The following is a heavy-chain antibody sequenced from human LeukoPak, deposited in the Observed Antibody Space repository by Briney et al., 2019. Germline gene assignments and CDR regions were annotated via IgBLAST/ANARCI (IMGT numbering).Heavy chain of an antibody. CDR2: ISSSGSTI. Sequence: GGSLRLSCAASGFTFSSYEMNWVRQAPGKGLEWVSYISSSGSTIYYADSVKGRFTISRDNAKNSLYLQMNSLRAEDTAVYYCAXDPGYDYVWXSYRSXXYWGRGTLVXXSS. D-gene: IGHD3-16*02. J-gene: IGHJ4*02. V-gene: IGHV3-48*03. CDR1: GFTFSSYE. CDR3: AXDPGYDYVWXSYRSXXY.